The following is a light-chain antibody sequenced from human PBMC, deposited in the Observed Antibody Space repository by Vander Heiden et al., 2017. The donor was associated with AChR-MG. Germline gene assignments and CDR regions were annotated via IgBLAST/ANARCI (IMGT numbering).Light chain of an antibody. Sequence: EIVMTQSPATLSVCPGERAPLSCTASQSVSSNLAWHQQTPGQAPRLLIYAASTRATGIPARFSGSASGTEFTLTISSLQSEDLAVYCCQQYNNWPQYTFGQGTKLEIK. CDR2: AAS. V-gene: IGKV3-15*01. J-gene: IGKJ2*01. CDR3: QQYNNWPQYT. CDR1: QSVSSN.